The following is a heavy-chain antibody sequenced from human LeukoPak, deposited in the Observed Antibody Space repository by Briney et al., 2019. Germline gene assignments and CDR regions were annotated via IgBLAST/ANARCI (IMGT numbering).Heavy chain of an antibody. J-gene: IGHJ3*02. V-gene: IGHV4-4*07. Sequence: SETLSLTCSVSGGSISSYYWSWIRQPAGKGLEWIGRIYTSGSTNYNPSLKSRVTMSVDTSKNQFSPKLSSVTAADTAVYYCARAPIMITFGGVIPDDAFDIWGQGTMVTVSS. CDR2: IYTSGST. CDR3: ARAPIMITFGGVIPDDAFDI. D-gene: IGHD3-16*02. CDR1: GGSISSYY.